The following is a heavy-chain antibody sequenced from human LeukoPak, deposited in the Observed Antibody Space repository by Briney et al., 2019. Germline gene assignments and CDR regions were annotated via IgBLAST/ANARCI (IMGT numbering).Heavy chain of an antibody. V-gene: IGHV3-30-3*01. J-gene: IGHJ4*02. CDR3: AREIGYGPANWADY. CDR2: ISYDGSNK. CDR1: GFTFSSYA. D-gene: IGHD7-27*01. Sequence: PGGSLRLSCAASGFTFSSYAMHWVRQAPGKGLEWVAVISYDGSNKYYADSVKGRFTISRDNSKNTLYLQMNSLRAEDTAVYYCAREIGYGPANWADYWGQGTLVTVSS.